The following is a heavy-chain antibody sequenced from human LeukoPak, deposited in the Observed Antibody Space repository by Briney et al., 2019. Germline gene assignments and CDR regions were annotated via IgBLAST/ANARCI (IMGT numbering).Heavy chain of an antibody. CDR1: GYSISSGYY. Sequence: SETLSLTCAVSGYSISSGYYWGWIRQPPGKGLEWIGSIYHSGTTYYNPSLKSRVTISVGTSKNQFSLKLRSVTAADTAVYYCARYPYDFWSGYSTYWGQGTLVTVSS. D-gene: IGHD3-3*01. CDR3: ARYPYDFWSGYSTY. J-gene: IGHJ4*02. CDR2: IYHSGTT. V-gene: IGHV4-38-2*01.